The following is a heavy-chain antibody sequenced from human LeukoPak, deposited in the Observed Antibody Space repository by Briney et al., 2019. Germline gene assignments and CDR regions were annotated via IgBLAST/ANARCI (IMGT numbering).Heavy chain of an antibody. CDR2: IKSKTDGGTT. V-gene: IGHV3-15*01. CDR3: TTDFGAVVDGVGFDY. CDR1: GFTFSSYA. D-gene: IGHD2-15*01. J-gene: IGHJ4*02. Sequence: GGSLRLSCAASGFTFSSYAMSWVRQAPGKGLEWVGRIKSKTDGGTTDYAAPVKGRFTISRDDSKNTLYLQMNSLKTEDTAVYYCTTDFGAVVDGVGFDYWGQGTLVTVSS.